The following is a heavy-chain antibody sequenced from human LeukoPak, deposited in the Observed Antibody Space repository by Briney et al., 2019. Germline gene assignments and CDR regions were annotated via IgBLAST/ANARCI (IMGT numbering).Heavy chain of an antibody. CDR3: ARSVYGSGSYMDV. CDR1: GFSFSSYG. Sequence: GGSLRLSCAAFGFSFSSYGMHWVRQAPGKGLEWVAVIRFDGDNKHYGEAVKGRFTISRNNAENKLYLQMNNLRAEDTAAYFCARSVYGSGSYMDVWGQGTTVTVSS. J-gene: IGHJ6*03. V-gene: IGHV3-33*08. CDR2: IRFDGDNK. D-gene: IGHD3-10*01.